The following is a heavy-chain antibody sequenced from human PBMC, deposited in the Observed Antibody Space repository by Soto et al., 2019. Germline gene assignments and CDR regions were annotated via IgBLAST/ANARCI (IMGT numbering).Heavy chain of an antibody. CDR3: ARASMIGVPGFFDV. CDR2: IYYSGST. V-gene: IGHV4-30-4*08. J-gene: IGHJ2*01. D-gene: IGHD3-22*01. CDR1: GASIINNHYY. Sequence: QVRLQESGPGLVKPSQPLSLTCTVSGASIINNHYYWNFIRQPPGKGLEWIGYIYYSGSTSYKPSLESRLTISIDTSRNQFSLELSSVTAADTAVYFCARASMIGVPGFFDVWGRGTLVTVSS.